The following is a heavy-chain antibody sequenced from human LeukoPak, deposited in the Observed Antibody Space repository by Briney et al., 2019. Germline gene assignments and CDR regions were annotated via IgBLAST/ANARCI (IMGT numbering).Heavy chain of an antibody. CDR3: ARVRVDYDILTGYYRLDGMDV. Sequence: ASVKVSFKASGYTFTSYDINWVRQAPGQGLEWMGWMNPNSGNTGYAQKFQGRVTMTRNTSISTAYMELSSLRSEDTAVYYCARVRVDYDILTGYYRLDGMDVWGQGTTVTVSS. J-gene: IGHJ6*02. D-gene: IGHD3-9*01. CDR2: MNPNSGNT. V-gene: IGHV1-8*01. CDR1: GYTFTSYD.